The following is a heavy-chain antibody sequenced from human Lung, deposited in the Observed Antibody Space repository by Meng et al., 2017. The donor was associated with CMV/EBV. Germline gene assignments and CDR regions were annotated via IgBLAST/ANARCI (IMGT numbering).Heavy chain of an antibody. D-gene: IGHD3-22*01. J-gene: IGHJ5*02. CDR2: MNPNRGNT. CDR1: GYTXSSYD. V-gene: IGHV1-8*01. CDR3: ARVDYYDSSGYPMTYNWFDP. Sequence: ASXXVSXKASGYTXSSYDINWVRQATGQGLEWMGWMNPNRGNTGYAQKFQGRVTMTRNTSISTAYMELSSLRSEDTAVYYCARVDYYDSSGYPMTYNWFDPXGQGXLVTVSS.